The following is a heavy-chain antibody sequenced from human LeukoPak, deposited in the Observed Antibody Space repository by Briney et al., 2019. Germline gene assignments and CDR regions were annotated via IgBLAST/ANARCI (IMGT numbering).Heavy chain of an antibody. J-gene: IGHJ6*03. CDR2: IKSKTEGGTP. D-gene: IGHD6-13*01. CDR1: GFTFSNAW. CDR3: TTCTLYSSSWYMVYYYYYMDV. Sequence: GGSLRLSCAASGFTFSNAWMSWVRQAPGKGLEWVGRIKSKTEGGTPDYAAPVKGRFTISRDDSKNTLYLQMNSLKTEDTAVYYCTTCTLYSSSWYMVYYYYYMDVWGKGTTVTVSS. V-gene: IGHV3-15*01.